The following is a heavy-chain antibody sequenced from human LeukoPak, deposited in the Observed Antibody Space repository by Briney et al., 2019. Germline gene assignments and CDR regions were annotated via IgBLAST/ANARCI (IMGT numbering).Heavy chain of an antibody. CDR1: GCSISSSSYH. Sequence: PSETLSLTCNVSGCSISSSSYHWGWIRPPTGQGLEWIGSIYYSWNTYYNPSRKSRITISVDTSKNQFSLKLSSVTAADTAVYYGARGDAARGIDYWGQGTLVTVSS. CDR2: IYYSWNT. V-gene: IGHV4-39*07. D-gene: IGHD6-6*01. CDR3: ARGDAARGIDY. J-gene: IGHJ4*02.